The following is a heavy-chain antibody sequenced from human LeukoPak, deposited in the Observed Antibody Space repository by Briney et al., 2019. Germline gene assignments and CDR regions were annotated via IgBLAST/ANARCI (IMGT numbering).Heavy chain of an antibody. D-gene: IGHD6-13*01. CDR1: GFTVSSNY. Sequence: PGGSLRLSCAASGFTVSSNYMSWVRQAPGKGLEWVSVIYSGGSTYYADSVKGRFTISRDNSKNTLYLQMNSLRAEDTAVYYCAKALLRGQQLFTGFDYWGQGTLVTVSS. J-gene: IGHJ4*02. CDR2: IYSGGST. CDR3: AKALLRGQQLFTGFDY. V-gene: IGHV3-66*01.